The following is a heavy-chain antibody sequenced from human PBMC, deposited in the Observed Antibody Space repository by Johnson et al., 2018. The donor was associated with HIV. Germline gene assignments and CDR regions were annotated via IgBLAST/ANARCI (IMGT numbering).Heavy chain of an antibody. D-gene: IGHD4-17*01. CDR1: GFTFSSYA. CDR3: AKVKREYGDYAFDI. V-gene: IGHV3-30*04. Sequence: QVQLVESGGGVVQPGRSLRLSCAASGFTFSSYAMHWVRQAPGKGLEWVAVISYDGSNKYYADSVKGRFTISRDNSKNTLYLQMNSLRAEDTAVYYCAKVKREYGDYAFDIWGQGTMVTVSS. J-gene: IGHJ3*02. CDR2: ISYDGSNK.